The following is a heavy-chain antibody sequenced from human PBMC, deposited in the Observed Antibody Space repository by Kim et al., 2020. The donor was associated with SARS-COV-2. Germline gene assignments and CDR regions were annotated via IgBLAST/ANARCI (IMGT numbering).Heavy chain of an antibody. V-gene: IGHV3-15*01. CDR2: T. D-gene: IGHD5-18*01. J-gene: IGHJ4*02. Sequence: TEYAAPVKNRFTISRDESINMVYLQMNSLKTEDTAVYFCTTEFYTYGLNFWGQGNLVTVSS. CDR3: TTEFYTYGLNF.